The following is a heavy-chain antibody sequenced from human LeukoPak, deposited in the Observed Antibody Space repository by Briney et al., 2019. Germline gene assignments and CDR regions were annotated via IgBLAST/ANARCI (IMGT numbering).Heavy chain of an antibody. CDR2: ISWNSGSI. CDR3: ANSLSTVTSTFDD. J-gene: IGHJ4*02. D-gene: IGHD4-17*01. V-gene: IGHV3-9*01. CDR1: GFTFDDYG. Sequence: GGSLRLSCAASGFTFDDYGMHWVRQAPNKGLEWVSGISWNSGSIGYADSVKGRFTISRDNAKNSLYLQMNSLRIEDTALYYCANSLSTVTSTFDDWGQGTLVTVSS.